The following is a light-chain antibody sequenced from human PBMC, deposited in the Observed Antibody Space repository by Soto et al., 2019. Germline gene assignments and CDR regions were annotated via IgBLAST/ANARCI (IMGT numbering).Light chain of an antibody. CDR3: QQYNDNWT. Sequence: DFQMTQSPSTVSASVGDRVTITCRASQSISSWLAWYQQKPGQAPKLLIYKASTLQSGVPSRFSGSGSGTEFTLAISSLQPDDSATYYCQQYNDNWTFGQGTKVDIK. CDR2: KAS. CDR1: QSISSW. J-gene: IGKJ1*01. V-gene: IGKV1-5*03.